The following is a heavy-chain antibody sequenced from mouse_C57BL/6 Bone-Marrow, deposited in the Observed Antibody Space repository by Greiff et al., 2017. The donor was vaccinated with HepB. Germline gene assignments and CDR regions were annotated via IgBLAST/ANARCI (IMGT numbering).Heavy chain of an antibody. CDR3: ARRYGNYGFAY. CDR1: GFTFSSYA. Sequence: EVQVVESGGGLVKPGGSLKLSCAASGFTFSSYAMSWVRQTPEKRLEWVATISDGGSYTYYPDNVKGRFPISRDNAKNNLYLQMSHLKSEDTAMYYCARRYGNYGFAYWGQGTLVTVSA. D-gene: IGHD2-1*01. CDR2: ISDGGSYT. V-gene: IGHV5-4*01. J-gene: IGHJ3*01.